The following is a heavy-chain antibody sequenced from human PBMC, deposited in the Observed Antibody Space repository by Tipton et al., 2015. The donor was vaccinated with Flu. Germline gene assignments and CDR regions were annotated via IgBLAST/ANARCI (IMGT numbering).Heavy chain of an antibody. CDR2: AHRSGNP. Sequence: TLSLTCSVSGDSIASRYYWGWIRQPPGGGLEWIGNAHRSGNPYYNPSLESRATISVDTSKNQFSLRLSSVTAADTAVYYCARRDFSNYVSEPKNWFDPWAKESWSPSRQ. CDR1: GDSIASRYY. D-gene: IGHD4-11*01. V-gene: IGHV4-38-2*01. J-gene: IGHJ5*01. CDR3: ARRDFSNYVSEPKNWFDP.